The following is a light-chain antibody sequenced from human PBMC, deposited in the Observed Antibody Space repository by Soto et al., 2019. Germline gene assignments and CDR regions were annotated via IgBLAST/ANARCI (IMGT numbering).Light chain of an antibody. J-gene: IGKJ4*01. CDR2: DAS. Sequence: EIVLTQSPATLSLSPGERATLSCRASQSVSSYLAWYQQKTGQAPRLLIYDASNRATGIPARFSGSGSGTDFTLTISSLEPEDFAVYYCQQRSNLLTFGGATKVEIK. CDR1: QSVSSY. CDR3: QQRSNLLT. V-gene: IGKV3-11*01.